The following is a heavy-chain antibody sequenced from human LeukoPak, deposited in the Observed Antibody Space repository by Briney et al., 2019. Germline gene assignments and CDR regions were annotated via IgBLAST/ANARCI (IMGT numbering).Heavy chain of an antibody. CDR3: ARGWSGFDPYYYYGMDV. CDR2: ISAYNGNT. J-gene: IGHJ6*02. Sequence: ASVKVSCKASGGTFTSYGISWVRQAPGQGLEWMGWISAYNGNTNYAQKLQGRVTMTTDTSTSTAYMELRSLRSDDTAVYYCARGWSGFDPYYYYGMDVWGQGTTVTVSS. CDR1: GGTFTSYG. V-gene: IGHV1-18*01. D-gene: IGHD3-3*01.